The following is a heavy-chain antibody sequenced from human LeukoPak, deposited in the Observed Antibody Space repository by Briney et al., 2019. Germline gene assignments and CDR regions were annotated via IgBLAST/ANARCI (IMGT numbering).Heavy chain of an antibody. CDR2: ISSSSSTI. Sequence: PGGSLRLSCAASGFTFSSYSMNWVRQAPGKGLEWVSYISSSSSTIYYADSVKGRFTISRDNAKNPLYLQMNSLRAEDTAVYYCAREAAGIDYWGQGTLVTVSS. CDR3: AREAAGIDY. CDR1: GFTFSSYS. V-gene: IGHV3-48*04. D-gene: IGHD6-13*01. J-gene: IGHJ4*02.